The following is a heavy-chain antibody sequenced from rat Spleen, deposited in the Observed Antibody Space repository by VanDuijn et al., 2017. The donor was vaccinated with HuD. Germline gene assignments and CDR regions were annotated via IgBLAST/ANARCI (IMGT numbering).Heavy chain of an antibody. D-gene: IGHD1-9*01. Sequence: EVQLVESGGGLVQPGRSLKLSCAASGFTFSNYYVAWVRQAPKKGLEWVATISYDGSSTYYRDSVKGRFTISRDNAKSTLYLQMDSLRSEDTASYYCARQGYGYNPNWFAYWGQGTLVTVSS. J-gene: IGHJ3*01. CDR3: ARQGYGYNPNWFAY. CDR2: ISYDGSST. CDR1: GFTFSNYY. V-gene: IGHV5-7*01.